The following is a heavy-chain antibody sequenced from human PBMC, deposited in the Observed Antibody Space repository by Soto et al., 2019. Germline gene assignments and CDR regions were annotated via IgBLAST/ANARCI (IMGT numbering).Heavy chain of an antibody. CDR3: AKNYGNAFDI. V-gene: IGHV4-61*01. Sequence: SETLSLTCTVSGDSVSSGTYYWSWIRQPPGKGLEWIAYIYYSGSTNYNPSLKSRVTILVDTSRNQFSLKLSSVTAADTAVYYCAKNYGNAFDIWGQGTMVT. J-gene: IGHJ3*02. CDR2: IYYSGST. CDR1: GDSVSSGTYY. D-gene: IGHD3-10*01.